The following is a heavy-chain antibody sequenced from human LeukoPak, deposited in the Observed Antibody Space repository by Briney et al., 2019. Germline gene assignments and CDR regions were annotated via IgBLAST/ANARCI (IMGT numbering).Heavy chain of an antibody. CDR3: ARDKELPDAFDI. CDR2: IIPIFGTA. V-gene: IGHV1-69*05. D-gene: IGHD1-26*01. Sequence: GASVKVSCKASGGTFSSYAISWVRQAPGQGLEWMGGIIPIFGTANYAQKFQGRVTITTDESTSTAYMELSSLRSEDTAVYYCARDKELPDAFDIWGQGTMVTVSS. J-gene: IGHJ3*02. CDR1: GGTFSSYA.